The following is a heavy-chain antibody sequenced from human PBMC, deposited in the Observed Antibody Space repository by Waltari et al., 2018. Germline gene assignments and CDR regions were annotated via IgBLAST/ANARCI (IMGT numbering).Heavy chain of an antibody. CDR3: AKDPYVEMAPGYFDY. CDR2: ISGSGGST. D-gene: IGHD3-10*01. J-gene: IGHJ4*02. V-gene: IGHV3-23*01. Sequence: EVQLLESGGGLVQPGGSLRLSCAASGFTFSSYAMSWVRQAPGKGLEWVSAISGSGGSTYYADSVEGRFTISRDNSKNTLYLQMNSLRAEDTAVYYCAKDPYVEMAPGYFDYWGQGTLVTVSS. CDR1: GFTFSSYA.